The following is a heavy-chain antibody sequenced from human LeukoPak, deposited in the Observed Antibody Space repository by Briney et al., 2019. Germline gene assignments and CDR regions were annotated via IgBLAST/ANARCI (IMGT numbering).Heavy chain of an antibody. Sequence: SETLSLTCAVYGVSFSGYYWSWIRQPPGKGLEWIGEINHSGSTNYNPSLKSRVTISVDASKNQFSLKLSSVTAADTAVYYCARTPKADYYYGMDVWGKGTTVTVSS. J-gene: IGHJ6*04. CDR3: ARTPKADYYYGMDV. CDR1: GVSFSGYY. D-gene: IGHD6-19*01. CDR2: INHSGST. V-gene: IGHV4-34*01.